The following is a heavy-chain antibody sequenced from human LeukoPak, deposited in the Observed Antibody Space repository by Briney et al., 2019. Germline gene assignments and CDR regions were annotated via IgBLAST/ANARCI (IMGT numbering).Heavy chain of an antibody. CDR2: IYTSGIT. V-gene: IGHV4-4*07. CDR3: ARDGGGYYDSSGPIDAFDI. Sequence: SETLSLTCTVSGGSISSYYWSWIRQPAGKGREWSGRIYTSGITHYNPSLKRRVPMSLDTSKNQLSLRRSAVPAADTAVYYCARDGGGYYDSSGPIDAFDIWGEGTMVTVSS. CDR1: GGSISSYY. D-gene: IGHD3-22*01. J-gene: IGHJ3*02.